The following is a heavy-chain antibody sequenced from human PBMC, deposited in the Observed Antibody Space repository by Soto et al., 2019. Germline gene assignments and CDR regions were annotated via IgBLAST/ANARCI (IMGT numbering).Heavy chain of an antibody. J-gene: IGHJ6*03. CDR2: VFPLLDAS. CDR3: ASGKTQMTQDRMGFYYYMDV. Sequence: QVQLVQSGAEVKKPGSSVKIPCPVLGDTFNTLTFPWVRRAPGQGLDWLGGVFPLLDASNYAEKFQDRVTITADKSTNTAYMELSGLKSEDSAIYYCASGKTQMTQDRMGFYYYMDVWGKGTTVTVSS. D-gene: IGHD1-26*01. CDR1: GDTFNTLT. V-gene: IGHV1-69*08.